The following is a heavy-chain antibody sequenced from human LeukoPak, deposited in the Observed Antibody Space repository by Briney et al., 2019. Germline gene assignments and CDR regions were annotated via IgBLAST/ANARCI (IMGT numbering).Heavy chain of an antibody. CDR1: GGSFSGYY. V-gene: IGHV4-59*12. Sequence: PSETLSLTCAVYGGSFSGYYWSWIRQPPGKGLEWIGYIYYSGSTYYNPSLKSRVTISVDTSKNQFSLKLSSVTAADTAVYYCARMFYLTFDYWGQGTLVTVSS. D-gene: IGHD3-10*02. J-gene: IGHJ4*02. CDR3: ARMFYLTFDY. CDR2: IYYSGST.